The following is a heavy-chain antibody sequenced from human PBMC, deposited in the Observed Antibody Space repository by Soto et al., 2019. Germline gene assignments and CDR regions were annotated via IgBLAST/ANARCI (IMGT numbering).Heavy chain of an antibody. CDR1: GGSFSGYY. CDR3: ARGWGRIFDY. Sequence: QVQLQPWGAGLLKPSETLSLTCAVYGGSFSGYYWSWIRQPPGKGLEWIGEINHSGSTNYNPSLKSRVTISVDTSKNQFALKLSSVTAADTAVYYCARGWGRIFDYWGQGTLVTVSS. V-gene: IGHV4-34*01. CDR2: INHSGST. J-gene: IGHJ4*02. D-gene: IGHD7-27*01.